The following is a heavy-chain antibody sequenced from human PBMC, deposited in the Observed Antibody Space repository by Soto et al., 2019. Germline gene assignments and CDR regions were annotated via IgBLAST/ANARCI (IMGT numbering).Heavy chain of an antibody. V-gene: IGHV3-21*01. D-gene: IGHD3-10*01. J-gene: IGHJ4*02. CDR1: GFTFSNYN. CDR3: ARGFSAGKGSPPDY. Sequence: GGSLRLSCVASGFTFSNYNMNWVRQAPGKGLEWVSHISGTGVYIHYADAVKGRFTISRDNAKSSVYLQMNSLRAEDTAVYYCARGFSAGKGSPPDYWGQGTLVTVSS. CDR2: ISGTGVYI.